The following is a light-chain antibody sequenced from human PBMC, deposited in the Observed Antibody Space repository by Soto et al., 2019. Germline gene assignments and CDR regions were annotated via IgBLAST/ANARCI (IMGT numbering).Light chain of an antibody. Sequence: QSVQTQPTSSSGSPGQSVTISCTGTSSDLGDYDYVSWYQQHPGKAPKLMIYEVNQRPSGVPDRFSGSKSGNTASLTVTGLQAEDEADYYCSSYAGNNNLIFGGGTKVTVL. CDR3: SSYAGNNNLI. CDR2: EVN. V-gene: IGLV2-8*01. CDR1: SSDLGDYDY. J-gene: IGLJ2*01.